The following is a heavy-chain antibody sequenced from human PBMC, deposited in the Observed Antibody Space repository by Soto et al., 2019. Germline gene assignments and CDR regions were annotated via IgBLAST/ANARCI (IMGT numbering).Heavy chain of an antibody. J-gene: IGHJ4*01. Sequence: GGSXRFACAACGYTLSSYAMPWDCQDTGKGLEWVAVISYDGSNKYYADSVKGRFTISRDNSKNTLYLQMNSLRAEDTAVYFCTREGYSKCYRYFGYWGQGTLVTGSS. V-gene: IGHV3-30-3*01. CDR1: GYTLSSYA. D-gene: IGHD5-18*01. CDR2: ISYDGSNK. CDR3: TREGYSKCYRYFGY.